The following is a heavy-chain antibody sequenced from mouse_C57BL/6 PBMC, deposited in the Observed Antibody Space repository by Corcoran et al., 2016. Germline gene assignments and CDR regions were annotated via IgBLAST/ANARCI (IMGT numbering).Heavy chain of an antibody. D-gene: IGHD4-1*01. J-gene: IGHJ3*01. V-gene: IGHV9-3*01. Sequence: QIQLVQSGPELKKPGETVKISCKASGYTFTTYGMSWVKQAPGKGLKWMGWINTYSGVPTYADDFKGRFAFSLETSASTAYLQINNLKNEDTATYFCAREGTGSFAYWGQWTLVTVSA. CDR3: AREGTGSFAY. CDR1: GYTFTTYG. CDR2: INTYSGVP.